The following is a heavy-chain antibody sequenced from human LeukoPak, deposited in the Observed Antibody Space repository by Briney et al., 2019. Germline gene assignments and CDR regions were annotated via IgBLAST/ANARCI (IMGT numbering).Heavy chain of an antibody. J-gene: IGHJ4*02. Sequence: PGGSLRLSCAASGFTFTIYGMHWVSQAPGKGLEWVAVISYVGSNKYYADSVKGRFTISRDNSKNTLYLQMNSLRPEDTAVYYCARDYYKIDYWGQGTLVTVSS. V-gene: IGHV3-30*03. CDR2: ISYVGSNK. CDR3: ARDYYKIDY. CDR1: GFTFTIYG. D-gene: IGHD3-10*01.